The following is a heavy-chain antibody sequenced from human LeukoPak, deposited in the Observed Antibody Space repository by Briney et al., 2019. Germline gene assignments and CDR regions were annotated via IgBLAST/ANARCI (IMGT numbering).Heavy chain of an antibody. Sequence: GGSLRLSCAASGFTFSSYAMSWVRQAPGKGLEWVSAISGSGGSTYYADSVKSRFTISRDNSKNTLYLQMNSLRAEDTAVYYCAKDPVPHCSSTSCWGGYWGQGALVTVSS. V-gene: IGHV3-23*01. CDR3: AKDPVPHCSSTSCWGGY. CDR1: GFTFSSYA. CDR2: ISGSGGST. J-gene: IGHJ4*02. D-gene: IGHD2-2*01.